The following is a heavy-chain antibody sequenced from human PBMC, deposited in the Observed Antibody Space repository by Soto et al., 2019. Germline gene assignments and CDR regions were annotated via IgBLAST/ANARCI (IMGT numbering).Heavy chain of an antibody. D-gene: IGHD3-10*01. CDR3: ARDLTGRYYYGMDV. CDR2: ISSSSSYI. CDR1: GFTFSSYS. Sequence: EVQLVESGGGLVKPGGSLRLSCAASGFTFSSYSMNWVRQAPGKGLEWVSSISSSSSYIYYADSVKGRFTISRDNAKNSLYLKMNSLRAEDTAVYYCARDLTGRYYYGMDVWGQGTTVTVSS. V-gene: IGHV3-21*01. J-gene: IGHJ6*02.